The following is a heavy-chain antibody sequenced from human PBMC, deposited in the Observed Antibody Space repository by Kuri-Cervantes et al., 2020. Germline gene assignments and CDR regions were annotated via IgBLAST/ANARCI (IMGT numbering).Heavy chain of an antibody. CDR3: ARDGYCSGGICYTGGYFDY. CDR1: GFTFSDYY. J-gene: IGHJ4*02. Sequence: GGSLRLSCAASGFTFSDYYMSWIRQAPGKGLEWVANIRDDGREKYCADSVEGRFTISRDNAKNSLYLQMNSLRAEDTAVYYCARDGYCSGGICYTGGYFDYWGQGTLVTVSS. CDR2: IRDDGREK. D-gene: IGHD2-15*01. V-gene: IGHV3-7*01.